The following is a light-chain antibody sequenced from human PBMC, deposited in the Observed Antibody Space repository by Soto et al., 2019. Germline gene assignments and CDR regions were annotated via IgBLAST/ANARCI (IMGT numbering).Light chain of an antibody. CDR1: SSDVGGYDH. V-gene: IGLV2-14*03. CDR3: SSYTNKDTLL. CDR2: DVT. Sequence: QSALTQPASGSGSPGQSITISCTGTSSDVGGYDHVSWYQQHPGKAPKLIIYDVTVRPSGISPRFSGSKSDNTASLAVSGLQPEDEADYYCSSYTNKDTLLFGGGTKVTVL. J-gene: IGLJ3*02.